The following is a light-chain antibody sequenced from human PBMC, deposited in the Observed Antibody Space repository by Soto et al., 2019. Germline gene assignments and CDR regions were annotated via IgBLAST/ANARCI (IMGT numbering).Light chain of an antibody. Sequence: EIVLTQSPATLSLSPGERATLSCRASQSVSSYLAWCQQKPGQAPRLLIYDASNRATGIPARFSGSGSGTDFTLTISSLEPEDFAVYYCQQRSNWPSFTFGPGTKVVIK. CDR2: DAS. CDR1: QSVSSY. J-gene: IGKJ3*01. CDR3: QQRSNWPSFT. V-gene: IGKV3-11*01.